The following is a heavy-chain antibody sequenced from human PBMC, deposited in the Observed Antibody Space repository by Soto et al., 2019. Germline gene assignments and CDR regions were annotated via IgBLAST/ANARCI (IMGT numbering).Heavy chain of an antibody. CDR1: GYSFTSYW. V-gene: IGHV5-51*01. Sequence: GESLKISCKGSGYSFTSYWIGWVRQMPGKGLEWMGIIYPGDSDTRYSPSFQGQVTISADKSTSTAYLQWSSLKASDSAMYYCARGEERVAMPSGYWGQGTLVTVSS. J-gene: IGHJ4*02. CDR2: IYPGDSDT. CDR3: ARGEERVAMPSGY. D-gene: IGHD2-2*01.